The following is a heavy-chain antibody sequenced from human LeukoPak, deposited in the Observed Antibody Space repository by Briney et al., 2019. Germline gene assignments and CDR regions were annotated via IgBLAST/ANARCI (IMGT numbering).Heavy chain of an antibody. V-gene: IGHV3-48*01. D-gene: IGHD5-18*01. Sequence: GGSLRLSCAASGFTFSRDSMNWVRQAPGKGLEWVSYINGGGSPIFYADSVRGRFTISRDNSKNTLYLQMNSLRAEDTAVYYCARDWKGYSYGPYWGQGTLVTVSS. CDR3: ARDWKGYSYGPY. CDR2: INGGGSPI. J-gene: IGHJ4*02. CDR1: GFTFSRDS.